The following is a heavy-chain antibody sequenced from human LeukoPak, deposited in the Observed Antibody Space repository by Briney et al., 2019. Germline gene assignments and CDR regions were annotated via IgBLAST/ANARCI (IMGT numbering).Heavy chain of an antibody. V-gene: IGHV1-46*01. CDR2: INPSGGST. Sequence: ASVKVSCKASGYTFTSYYMHWVRQAPGQGLEWMGIINPSGGSTSYAQKFQGRVTMTRDTSTSTVYMELSSLRSEDTAVYYCARGGSKVYYYDSSGYWGAFDIWGQGTMVTVSS. J-gene: IGHJ3*02. CDR1: GYTFTSYY. D-gene: IGHD3-22*01. CDR3: ARGGSKVYYYDSSGYWGAFDI.